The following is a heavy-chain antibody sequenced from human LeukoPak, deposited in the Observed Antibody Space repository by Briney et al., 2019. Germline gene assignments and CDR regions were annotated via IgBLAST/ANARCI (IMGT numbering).Heavy chain of an antibody. CDR1: GGSISSYY. V-gene: IGHV4-59*01. Sequence: PSETLSLTCTVSGGSISSYYWSWIRQPPGKGLEWIGYIYYSGSTNYNPSLKSRVTISVDTSKNQFSLKLSSVTAADTAVYYCARESPLIHSSGSYRIYYFDYWGQGTLVTVSS. CDR2: IYYSGST. J-gene: IGHJ4*02. CDR3: ARESPLIHSSGSYRIYYFDY. D-gene: IGHD1-26*01.